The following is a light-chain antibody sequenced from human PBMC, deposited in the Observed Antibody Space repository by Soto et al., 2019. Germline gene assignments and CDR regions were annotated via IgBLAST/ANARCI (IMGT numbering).Light chain of an antibody. Sequence: AIQMTQSPSSLSASVGDRVTITCRASRDIGNDLGWYQQKPEKAPKHLIFAASNLQSGVPSRFSGGGSGTDFTLTISSLQADDFATYYCLQHFNFSWTFGQGTKVE. CDR1: RDIGND. V-gene: IGKV1-6*01. J-gene: IGKJ1*01. CDR3: LQHFNFSWT. CDR2: AAS.